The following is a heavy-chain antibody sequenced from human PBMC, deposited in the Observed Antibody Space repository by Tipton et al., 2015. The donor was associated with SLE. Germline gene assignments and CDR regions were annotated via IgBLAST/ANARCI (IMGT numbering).Heavy chain of an antibody. V-gene: IGHV4-34*01. Sequence: TLSLTCAVYGGSFSGYYWSWIRQPPGKGLEWIGEINHSGSTNYNPSLKSRVTISVDTSKNQFSLKLSSVTAADTAVYYCARAGSTHAFDIWGQGTMVTVSS. J-gene: IGHJ3*02. D-gene: IGHD2-15*01. CDR1: GGSFSGYY. CDR3: ARAGSTHAFDI. CDR2: INHSGST.